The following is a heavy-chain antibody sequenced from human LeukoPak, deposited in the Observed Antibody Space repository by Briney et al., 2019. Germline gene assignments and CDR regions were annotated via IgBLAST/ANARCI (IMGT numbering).Heavy chain of an antibody. Sequence: PSETLSLTCTVSGGSMSSYYWSWIRQPPGKGLEWIGDIYYSGSTNYNPSLKSRVTISVATSKNQFSLRLSSVTAADTAVYYSARLASGSYGPLTPFDYWGQGTLVTVSS. J-gene: IGHJ4*02. CDR2: IYYSGST. V-gene: IGHV4-59*12. CDR3: ARLASGSYGPLTPFDY. D-gene: IGHD1-26*01. CDR1: GGSMSSYY.